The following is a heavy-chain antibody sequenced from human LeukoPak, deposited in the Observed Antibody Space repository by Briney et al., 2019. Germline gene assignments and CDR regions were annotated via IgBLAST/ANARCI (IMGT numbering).Heavy chain of an antibody. CDR3: ARHDDDTSGYTYYYYMDV. CDR1: GGYFRGYY. D-gene: IGHD3-22*01. J-gene: IGHJ6*03. Sequence: KASETLSLTCAVYGGYFRGYYWSWTRPPPGKGLEWIGSIYYSGHTYYNPSLKSRVTISVDTSKNQIPLKLSSVTAADTAVYYCARHDDDTSGYTYYYYMDVWGEGTTVTISS. V-gene: IGHV4-34*01. CDR2: IYYSGHT.